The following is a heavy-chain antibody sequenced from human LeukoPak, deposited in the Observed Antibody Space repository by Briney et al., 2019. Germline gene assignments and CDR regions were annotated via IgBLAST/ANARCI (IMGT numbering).Heavy chain of an antibody. J-gene: IGHJ6*02. D-gene: IGHD2-2*01. CDR3: ARSPPDCSSTSCHYYYYGMDV. CDR2: INRNGTT. Sequence: SETLSLTCAVYGESFSGYYWSWIRRPPGKGLEWIGEINRNGTTNYNPSLKGRVTISVDKSKNQFSLKLSSVTAADTAVYYCARSPPDCSSTSCHYYYYGMDVWGQGTTVTVSS. V-gene: IGHV4-34*01. CDR1: GESFSGYY.